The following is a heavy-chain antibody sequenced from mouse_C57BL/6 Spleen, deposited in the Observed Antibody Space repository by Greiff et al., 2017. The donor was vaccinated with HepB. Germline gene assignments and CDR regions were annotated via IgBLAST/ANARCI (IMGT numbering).Heavy chain of an antibody. J-gene: IGHJ3*01. CDR3: ARRVYDYGAFAY. CDR1: GYTFTSYW. V-gene: IGHV1-61*01. CDR2: IYPSDSET. D-gene: IGHD2-4*01. Sequence: QVQLQQPGAELVRPGSSVKLSCKASGYTFTSYWMDWVKQRPGQGLEWIGNIYPSDSETHYNQKFKDKATLTVDKSSSTAYMQLSSLTSEDSAVYYCARRVYDYGAFAYWGQGTLVTVSA.